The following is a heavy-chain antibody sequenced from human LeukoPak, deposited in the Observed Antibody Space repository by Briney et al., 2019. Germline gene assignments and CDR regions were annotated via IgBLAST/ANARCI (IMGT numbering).Heavy chain of an antibody. CDR2: IYYSGST. Sequence: PSETLSLTCTVSGGSISSYYWSWIRQPPGKGLEWTGYIYYSGSTNYNPSLKSRVTISVDTSKNQFSLKLSSVTAADTAVYYCAVSRDGYNSDYWGQGTLVTVSS. CDR3: AVSRDGYNSDY. V-gene: IGHV4-59*08. D-gene: IGHD5-24*01. J-gene: IGHJ4*02. CDR1: GGSISSYY.